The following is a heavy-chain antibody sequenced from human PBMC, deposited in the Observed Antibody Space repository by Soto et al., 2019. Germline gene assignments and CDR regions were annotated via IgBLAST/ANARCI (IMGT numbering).Heavy chain of an antibody. D-gene: IGHD2-21*02. Sequence: PGGSLRLSCAASGFTFSSYWMRWVRQAPGKGLVWVSRINSDGSSTSYADSVKGRFTISRDNAKNTLYLQMNSLRAEDTAVYYCVRHTCADDCYSLAYWGQGTLVTVSS. CDR3: VRHTCADDCYSLAY. CDR1: GFTFSSYW. J-gene: IGHJ4*02. CDR2: INSDGSST. V-gene: IGHV3-74*01.